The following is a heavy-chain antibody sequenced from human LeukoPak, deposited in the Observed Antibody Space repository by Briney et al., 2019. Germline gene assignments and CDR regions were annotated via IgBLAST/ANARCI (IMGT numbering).Heavy chain of an antibody. CDR1: GYTFTGYY. V-gene: IGHV1-2*06. Sequence: GASVKVSCKASGYTFTGYYMHLVRQAPGQGLEWMGRINPNSGGTNYAQKFQGRVTMTRDTSISTAYMELSRLRSDDTAVYYCARVYYYDSSGYPNFDYWGQGTLVTVSS. CDR2: INPNSGGT. CDR3: ARVYYYDSSGYPNFDY. J-gene: IGHJ4*02. D-gene: IGHD3-22*01.